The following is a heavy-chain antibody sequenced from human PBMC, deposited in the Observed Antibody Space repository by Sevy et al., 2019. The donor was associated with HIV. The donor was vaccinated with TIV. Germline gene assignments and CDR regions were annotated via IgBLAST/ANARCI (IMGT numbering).Heavy chain of an antibody. CDR1: GFTFSSYA. CDR2: ISYDGSNK. J-gene: IGHJ6*02. V-gene: IGHV3-30-3*01. CDR3: ARDTFRMTGVAAADYYYYGMDV. D-gene: IGHD6-13*01. Sequence: GGSLRLSCAASGFTFSSYAMHWVRQAPGKGLEWVAVISYDGSNKYYADSVKGRFTISRDNSKNTLYLQMNSLRAEDTAVYYCARDTFRMTGVAAADYYYYGMDVWGQGTTVTVSS.